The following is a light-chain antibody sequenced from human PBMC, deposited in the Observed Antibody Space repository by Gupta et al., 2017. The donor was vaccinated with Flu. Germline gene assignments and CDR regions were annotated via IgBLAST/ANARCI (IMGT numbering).Light chain of an antibody. Sequence: DIQMTQSPSSLSASVGDRITITCRARQSISSYLNWYQQKPGKAPKLLIYAASRVQSGVPSRFSGSGSGTDFTLTISRRQPEDFATYYCQHRDSTPCNFGQGTKLDIK. CDR3: QHRDSTPCN. V-gene: IGKV1-39*01. CDR1: QSISSY. CDR2: AAS. J-gene: IGKJ2*02.